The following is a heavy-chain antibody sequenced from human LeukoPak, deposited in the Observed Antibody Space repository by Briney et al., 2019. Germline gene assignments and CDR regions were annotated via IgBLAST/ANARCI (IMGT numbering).Heavy chain of an antibody. Sequence: GGSLRLSCVASGFAFSNSWMNWVRQAPGKGLEWVANINQNGSEKYYVDSVKGRFIISRDNAKNSLYLQMNNLRGEDTAVYYCAGGDEGDYWGQGTLVTVSS. J-gene: IGHJ4*02. CDR1: GFAFSNSW. CDR2: INQNGSEK. CDR3: AGGDEGDY. V-gene: IGHV3-7*04.